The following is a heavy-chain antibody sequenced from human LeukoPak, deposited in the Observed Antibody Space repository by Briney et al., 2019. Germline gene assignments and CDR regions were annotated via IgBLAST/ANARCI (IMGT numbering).Heavy chain of an antibody. Sequence: GGSLRLSCAASGFIFSNYNMIWVRQAPGKGPEWVSYTSSSSSSIHYADPVKGRFTISRDNAKNSLYLQMNSLRAEDTAVYYCARLGRGDGYKYFDYWGQGTLVTVSS. J-gene: IGHJ4*02. CDR3: ARLGRGDGYKYFDY. V-gene: IGHV3-48*01. CDR2: TSSSSSSI. CDR1: GFIFSNYN. D-gene: IGHD5-24*01.